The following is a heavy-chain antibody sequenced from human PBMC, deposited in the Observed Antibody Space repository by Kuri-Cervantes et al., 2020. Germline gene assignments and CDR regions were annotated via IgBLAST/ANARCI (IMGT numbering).Heavy chain of an antibody. D-gene: IGHD3-10*02. V-gene: IGHV3-7*01. CDR3: ARDGVEASALFGKSDYYYMDV. CDR2: IKQDGSEK. J-gene: IGHJ6*03. CDR1: GFTFSSYW. Sequence: GGSLRLSCAASGFTFSSYWMSWVRQAPGKGLEWVANIKQDGSEKYYVDSVKGRFTISRDNAKNSLFLQMNSLRVEDTAVYYCARDGVEASALFGKSDYYYMDVWGKGTTVTVSS.